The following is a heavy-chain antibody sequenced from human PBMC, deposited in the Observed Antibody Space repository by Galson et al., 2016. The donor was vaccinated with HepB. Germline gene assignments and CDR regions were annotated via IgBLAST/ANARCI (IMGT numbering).Heavy chain of an antibody. V-gene: IGHV1-3*01. CDR2: INVANDNT. CDR3: AREGDYYDSSGYYYGGFDY. J-gene: IGHJ4*02. CDR1: GYTFTLNA. D-gene: IGHD3-22*01. Sequence: SVKVSCKASGYTFTLNARHWVRQAPGQRLEWMGWINVANDNTKYSQSFQGRVSITTDTSAGTAYMELSSLRSEDTAVYYCAREGDYYDSSGYYYGGFDYWGQGTLVTVSS.